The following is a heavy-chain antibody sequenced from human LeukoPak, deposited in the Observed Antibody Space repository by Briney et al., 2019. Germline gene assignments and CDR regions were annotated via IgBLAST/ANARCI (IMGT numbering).Heavy chain of an antibody. V-gene: IGHV3-21*01. CDR3: ARVLGRYQMLSSLDS. J-gene: IGHJ4*02. CDR2: ISSSSGYI. Sequence: GGSLRLSCVASGFAFNIYSMNWVRQAPGKGLEWVSFISSSSGYIYYADSVKGRFTISRDNAKNSLYLQVNSLRAEDTAVYFCARVLGRYQMLSSLDSWGQGTLVTVSS. D-gene: IGHD2-2*01. CDR1: GFAFNIYS.